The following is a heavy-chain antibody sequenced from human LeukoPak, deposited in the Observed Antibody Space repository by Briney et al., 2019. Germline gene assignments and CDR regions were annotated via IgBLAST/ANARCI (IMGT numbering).Heavy chain of an antibody. J-gene: IGHJ4*02. CDR1: GYIFTSYG. Sequence: ASVKVSCKASGYIFTSYGISWVRQAPGQGLEWMGRVISHSGGTNYAPRFQGRVTMTRDTSTSTAYMELSRLKSDDTAVYYCARGYNYGHDYWGQGTLVTVSS. V-gene: IGHV1-2*06. CDR2: VISHSGGT. D-gene: IGHD5-18*01. CDR3: ARGYNYGHDY.